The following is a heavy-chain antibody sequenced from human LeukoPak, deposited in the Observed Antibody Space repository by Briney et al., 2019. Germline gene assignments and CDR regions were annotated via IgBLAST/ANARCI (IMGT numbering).Heavy chain of an antibody. CDR2: ISSSGSSI. V-gene: IGHV3-48*03. D-gene: IGHD3-16*01. CDR3: AKDDDWGRYKH. Sequence: GGSLRLSCAASRFTFSDYEMNWVRQAPGKGLEWISYISSSGSSIFYADSVKGRFTISRDNAENSMYLQMNSLRAEDTAVYYCAKDDDWGRYKHWGQGTLVTVSS. CDR1: RFTFSDYE. J-gene: IGHJ1*01.